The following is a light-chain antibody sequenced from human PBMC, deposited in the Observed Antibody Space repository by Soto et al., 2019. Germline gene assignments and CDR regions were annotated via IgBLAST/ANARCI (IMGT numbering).Light chain of an antibody. J-gene: IGKJ1*01. CDR3: QHYGRSSWT. V-gene: IGKV3-20*01. Sequence: EIVLTQSPGTLSLSPGERATLSCRARQSVSSSYLVGYQQKPGQAPRLLIYGASSRASGIPDRLSGSGSGTEFTLPIRRLEPEDFAVYYSQHYGRSSWTFGQGTKVDIK. CDR2: GAS. CDR1: QSVSSSY.